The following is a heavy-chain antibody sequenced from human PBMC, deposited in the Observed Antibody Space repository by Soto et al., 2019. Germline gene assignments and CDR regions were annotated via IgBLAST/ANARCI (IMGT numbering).Heavy chain of an antibody. CDR1: GFVFGSYG. D-gene: IGHD1-26*01. CDR3: AKRDFVGSYQHHAFDI. CDR2: ISGNLIST. Sequence: GGSLRLSCAASGFVFGSYGMSWVRQAPGKGLEWVSTISGNLISTYYADSVKGRFTISRDNSQNTLYLQMNSLRADDTAVYYCAKRDFVGSYQHHAFDIWGQGTMVTVSS. V-gene: IGHV3-23*01. J-gene: IGHJ3*02.